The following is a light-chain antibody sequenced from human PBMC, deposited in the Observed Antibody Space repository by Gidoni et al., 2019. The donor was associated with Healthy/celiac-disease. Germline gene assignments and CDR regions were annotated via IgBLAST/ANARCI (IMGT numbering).Light chain of an antibody. CDR1: QDISNY. CDR3: QQYDNSPLT. J-gene: IGKJ4*01. Sequence: DIQLTKSPSSLSASVGDRVTITCQASQDISNYLNWYQQKPGKAPKLLIYDASNLETGVPSRFSGSGSGTDFTFTISSLQPEDIATYYCQQYDNSPLTFGGGTKVEIK. V-gene: IGKV1-33*01. CDR2: DAS.